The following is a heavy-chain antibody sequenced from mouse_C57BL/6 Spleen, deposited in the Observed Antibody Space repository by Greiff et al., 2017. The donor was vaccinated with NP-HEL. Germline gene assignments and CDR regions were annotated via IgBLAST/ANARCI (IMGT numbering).Heavy chain of an antibody. CDR2: IRNKANNHAT. CDR1: GFTFSDAW. V-gene: IGHV6-6*01. CDR3: TRPYYDYDDYAMDY. Sequence: EVKLVESGGGLVQPGGSMKLSCAASGFTFSDAWMDWVRQSPEKGLEWVAEIRNKANNHATYYAESVKGRFTISRDDSKSSVYLQMNSLRAEDTGIYYCTRPYYDYDDYAMDYWGHGTSVTVSS. J-gene: IGHJ4*01. D-gene: IGHD2-4*01.